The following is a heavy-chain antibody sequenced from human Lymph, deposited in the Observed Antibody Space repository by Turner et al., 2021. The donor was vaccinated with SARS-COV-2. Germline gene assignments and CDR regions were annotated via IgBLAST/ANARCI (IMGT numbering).Heavy chain of an antibody. J-gene: IGHJ4*02. CDR3: ARDIPTTADYFDY. D-gene: IGHD4-17*01. CDR1: GFTFSTYS. V-gene: IGHV3-21*01. Sequence: EVQLVESGGGLVMPGGPWRFSCAASGFTFSTYSMNWVRQAPGKGLEWISSISSSSSYIYYADSVKGRFTISRDDAKNSLYLQMNSMRAEDTAVYYCARDIPTTADYFDYWGQGTLVTVSS. CDR2: ISSSSSYI.